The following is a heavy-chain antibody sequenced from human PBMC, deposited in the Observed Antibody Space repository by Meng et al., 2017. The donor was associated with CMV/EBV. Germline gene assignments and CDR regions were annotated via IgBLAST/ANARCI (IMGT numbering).Heavy chain of an antibody. Sequence: SCAASGFTFSSYWMSWVRQAPGKGLEWVANIKQDGSEKYYVDSVKGRFTISRDNAKNSLYLQMNSLRAEDTAVYYCARDRGYYDFWSGYPPYFDYWGQGTLVTVSS. CDR3: ARDRGYYDFWSGYPPYFDY. CDR1: GFTFSSYW. CDR2: IKQDGSEK. J-gene: IGHJ4*02. D-gene: IGHD3-3*01. V-gene: IGHV3-7*01.